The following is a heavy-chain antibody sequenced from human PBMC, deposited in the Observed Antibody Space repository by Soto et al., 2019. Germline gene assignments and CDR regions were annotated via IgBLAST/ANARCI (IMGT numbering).Heavy chain of an antibody. J-gene: IGHJ3*02. Sequence: PGESLKISCKASGYKFTSYWIGWVRQMSGKGLEWMGLVYPGNSDTRYSPSFQGQVTISADKSISTAYLQWSSLKASDTAIYYCARHAGHAYDMWGQGTMVTVSS. CDR2: VYPGNSDT. D-gene: IGHD3-10*01. CDR1: GYKFTSYW. CDR3: ARHAGHAYDM. V-gene: IGHV5-51*01.